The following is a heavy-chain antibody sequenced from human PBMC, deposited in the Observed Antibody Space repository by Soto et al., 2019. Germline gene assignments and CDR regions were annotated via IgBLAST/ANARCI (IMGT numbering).Heavy chain of an antibody. Sequence: QVQLEESGGGVVQPGRSLRLSCEASGFTFNTYSMHWLRQPPVKGLECLAAIWYDGTQKYYADSVKGRFIISRDNSKKTLYLEMNSLRAEDTAVYYCARAGGTTVTGLWHFDSWGQGTLVTVSS. J-gene: IGHJ4*02. CDR1: GFTFNTYS. D-gene: IGHD4-17*01. CDR2: IWYDGTQK. V-gene: IGHV3-33*01. CDR3: ARAGGTTVTGLWHFDS.